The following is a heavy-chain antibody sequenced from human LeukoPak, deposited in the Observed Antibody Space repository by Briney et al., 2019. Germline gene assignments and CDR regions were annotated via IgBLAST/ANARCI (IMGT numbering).Heavy chain of an antibody. J-gene: IGHJ4*02. CDR2: ISSSSSTI. V-gene: IGHV3-48*01. CDR3: SRAYDSLTGWDFDD. CDR1: GFTFSSYS. Sequence: PGGSLRLSCAASGFTFSSYSMNWVRHAPGKGLEWVSYISSSSSTIYYADSVKGRFTISRDNAKNTLYLQMNSLRGEDTAVFYFSRAYDSLTGWDFDDWGQGTLVTVSS. D-gene: IGHD3-9*01.